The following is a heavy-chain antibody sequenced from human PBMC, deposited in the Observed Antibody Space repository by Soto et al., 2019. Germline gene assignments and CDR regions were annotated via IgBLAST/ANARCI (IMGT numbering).Heavy chain of an antibody. D-gene: IGHD2-2*01. CDR2: INTDGGSS. CDR1: GFTFRGHW. Sequence: EVQLVESGGDLVQPGGSLRLSCAASGFTFRGHWMHWVRQVPGKGLEWVSRINTDGGSSAYADSVKGRFTISRDNAKNTLYLQMKGLRAEDTAVYYCAREAGYCSRTSCYRRAFDTWGQGTTVTVSS. J-gene: IGHJ3*02. CDR3: AREAGYCSRTSCYRRAFDT. V-gene: IGHV3-74*03.